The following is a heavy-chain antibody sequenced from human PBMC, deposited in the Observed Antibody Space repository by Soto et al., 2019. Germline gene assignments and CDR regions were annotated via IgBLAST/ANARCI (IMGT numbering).Heavy chain of an antibody. D-gene: IGHD6-25*01. J-gene: IGHJ6*02. CDR2: ICYSGST. Sequence: SETLSLTCTVSGGSISSGGYYWSWIRQHPGKGLEWIGYICYSGSTYYNPSLKSRVTISVDTSKNQFSLKLSSVTAADTAVYYCAREGPGIAAAGYYYGMDVWGQGTTVTVSS. CDR3: AREGPGIAAAGYYYGMDV. CDR1: GGSISSGGYY. V-gene: IGHV4-31*03.